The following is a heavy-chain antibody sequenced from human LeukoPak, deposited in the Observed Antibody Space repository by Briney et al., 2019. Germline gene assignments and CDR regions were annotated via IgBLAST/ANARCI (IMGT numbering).Heavy chain of an antibody. D-gene: IGHD2-15*01. Sequence: GGSLRLSCAATGFTFSDYYMSWIRQAPGKGLEWVSYISSSGSTIYYADSVKGRFTISRDISKNTLYLQMNSLRGEDTAVYYCAKPGDGCSGGSCYYFDYWGQGTLVTVSS. CDR2: ISSSGSTI. CDR1: GFTFSDYY. J-gene: IGHJ4*02. V-gene: IGHV3-11*01. CDR3: AKPGDGCSGGSCYYFDY.